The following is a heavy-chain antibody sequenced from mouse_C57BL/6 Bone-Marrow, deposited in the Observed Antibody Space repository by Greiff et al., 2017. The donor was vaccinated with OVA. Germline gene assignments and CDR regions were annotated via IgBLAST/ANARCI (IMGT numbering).Heavy chain of an antibody. Sequence: CEASGIDFSRYWMSWVRRAPGKGLEWIGEINPDSSTINYAPSLKDKFIISRDNAKNTLYLQMSKVRSEDTALYYCARQRSGPYYFDYWGQGTTLTVSS. V-gene: IGHV4-1*01. J-gene: IGHJ2*01. CDR2: INPDSSTI. D-gene: IGHD3-2*02. CDR3: ARQRSGPYYFDY. CDR1: GIDFSRYW.